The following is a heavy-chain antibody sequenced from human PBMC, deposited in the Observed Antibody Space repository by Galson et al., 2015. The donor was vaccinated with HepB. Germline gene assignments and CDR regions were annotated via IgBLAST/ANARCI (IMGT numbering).Heavy chain of an antibody. Sequence: SVKVSCKASGGTFSSYAISWVRQAPGQGLEWMGGIIPIFGTANYAQKFQGRVTITADESTSTAYMELSSLRSEDTAVYYCARDPRLQSTGGYMDVWGKGTTVTVSS. CDR3: ARDPRLQSTGGYMDV. J-gene: IGHJ6*03. CDR2: IIPIFGTA. D-gene: IGHD4-11*01. V-gene: IGHV1-69*13. CDR1: GGTFSSYA.